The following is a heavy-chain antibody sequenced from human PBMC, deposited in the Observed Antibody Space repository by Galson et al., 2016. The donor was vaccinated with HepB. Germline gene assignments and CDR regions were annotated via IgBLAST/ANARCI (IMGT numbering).Heavy chain of an antibody. D-gene: IGHD5-12*01. CDR2: ISYDGHTE. J-gene: IGHJ6*03. CDR1: GFIFRLYP. V-gene: IGHV3-30-3*01. CDR3: ARVGVANTKRYHYYMDV. Sequence: SLRLSCAASGFIFRLYPIHWVRQAPGQGLEWVAVISYDGHTEYYTDSVKGRFTISRDNSNGTVYLQMSSLRREDTAVYYCARVGVANTKRYHYYMDVWGKGTTVTVSS.